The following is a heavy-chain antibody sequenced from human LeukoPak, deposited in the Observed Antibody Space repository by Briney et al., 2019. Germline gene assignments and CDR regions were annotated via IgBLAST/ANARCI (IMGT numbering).Heavy chain of an antibody. Sequence: ASVKVSCKASGYTFTSYYMHWVRQAPGQGLEWMGIINPSGGSTSYAQKFQGRVTMTRDTSTSTVYMELSSLRSEDTAVYYCARDYDYSDYPAMGFDYWGQGTLVTVSS. V-gene: IGHV1-46*01. D-gene: IGHD4-11*01. CDR2: INPSGGST. J-gene: IGHJ4*02. CDR3: ARDYDYSDYPAMGFDY. CDR1: GYTFTSYY.